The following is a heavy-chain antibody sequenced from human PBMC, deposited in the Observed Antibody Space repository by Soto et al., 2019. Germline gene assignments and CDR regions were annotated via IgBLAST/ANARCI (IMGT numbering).Heavy chain of an antibody. Sequence: QVQLVQSGAEVKKPGSSVKVSCKASGGTFSSHAINWVRQAPGQGLEWMGGIVPIFETSNYAQKFQARVTITADKSTSTAYMEISRLTFEDTALYYCARVRGDGYNSGSVYWGQGTLVTVSS. CDR1: GGTFSSHA. CDR2: IVPIFETS. V-gene: IGHV1-69*06. CDR3: ARVRGDGYNSGSVY. D-gene: IGHD3-10*01. J-gene: IGHJ4*02.